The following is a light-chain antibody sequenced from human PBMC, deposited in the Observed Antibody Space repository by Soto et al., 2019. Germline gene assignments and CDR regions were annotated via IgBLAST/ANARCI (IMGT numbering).Light chain of an antibody. CDR3: QQYGISGR. J-gene: IGKJ4*02. V-gene: IGKV3-20*01. CDR1: QSVSNNY. Sequence: EIGLNLTPSTLSTSKKERATHYFRASQSVSNNYLAWYQQKPGQAPRLLIYGASNRATGIPDRFSGSGSGTDFTLTISRLEPEDFAVYYCQQYGISGRFGEGSKVEVK. CDR2: GAS.